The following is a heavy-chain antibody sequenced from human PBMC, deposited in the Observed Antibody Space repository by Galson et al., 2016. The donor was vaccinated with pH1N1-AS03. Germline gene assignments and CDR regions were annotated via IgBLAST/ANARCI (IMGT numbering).Heavy chain of an antibody. J-gene: IGHJ3*02. V-gene: IGHV3-9*01. CDR3: AKAERGGYYFRLTFES. D-gene: IGHD3-22*01. Sequence: SLRLSCAASGFSFNDHALHWVRRAPGKGLEWVSGISWDGSNTDYADSVKGRFTISRDHAKNSLYLQMNSLRPEDTALYYCAKAERGGYYFRLTFESWGQGTMVTVSS. CDR2: ISWDGSNT. CDR1: GFSFNDHA.